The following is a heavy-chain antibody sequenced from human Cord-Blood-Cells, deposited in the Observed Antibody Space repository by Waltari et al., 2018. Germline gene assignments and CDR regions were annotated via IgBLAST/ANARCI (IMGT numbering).Heavy chain of an antibody. CDR1: GGSISSHY. CDR3: ARVLNYFDY. D-gene: IGHD3-9*01. CDR2: IYYSGST. J-gene: IGHJ4*02. V-gene: IGHV4-59*11. Sequence: QVQLQESGPGLVKPSETLSLTCTVSGGSISSHYWSWIRQPPGKGLEWIGYIYYSGSTHYNPPLNSRVTISVDTSKNQFSLKLSAVTAADTAVYYCARVLNYFDYWGQGTLVTVSS.